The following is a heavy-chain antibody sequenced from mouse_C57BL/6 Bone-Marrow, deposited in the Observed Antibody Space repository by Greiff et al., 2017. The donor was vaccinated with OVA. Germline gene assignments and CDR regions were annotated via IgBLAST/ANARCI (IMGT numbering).Heavy chain of an antibody. CDR2: IDPETGGT. D-gene: IGHD2-3*01. Sequence: QVHVKQSGAELVRPGASVTLSCKASGYTFTDYEMHWVKQTPVHGLEWIGAIDPETGGTAYNQKFKGKAILTADKSSSTAYMELRSLTSEDSAVYYCTRGGWLLPWFAYWGQGTLVTVSA. V-gene: IGHV1-15*01. J-gene: IGHJ3*01. CDR3: TRGGWLLPWFAY. CDR1: GYTFTDYE.